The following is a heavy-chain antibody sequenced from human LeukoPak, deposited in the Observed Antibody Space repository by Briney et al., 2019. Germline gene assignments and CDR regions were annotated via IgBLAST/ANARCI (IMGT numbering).Heavy chain of an antibody. CDR3: SRSLEY. CDR1: GFPFSGYW. CDR2: TKQDGSEQ. V-gene: IGHV3-7*01. J-gene: IGHJ4*02. Sequence: GGSLRLSCAASGFPFSGYWMDWVRQAPGKGMEWVANTKQDGSEQYYADSVKGRFTISRDNAKNAPYLQMNSLRAEDTAVYYCSRSLEYWGQGALVTASS.